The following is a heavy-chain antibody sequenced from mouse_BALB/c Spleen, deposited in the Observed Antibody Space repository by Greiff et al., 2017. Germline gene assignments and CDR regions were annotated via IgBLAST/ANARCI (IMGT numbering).Heavy chain of an antibody. J-gene: IGHJ4*01. Sequence: QVHVKQSGAELVRPGSSVKISCKASGYAFSSYWMNWVKQRPGQGLEWIGQIYPGDGDTNYNGKFKGKATLTADKSSSTAYMQLSSLTSEDSAVYFCARRGTLLRAMDDWGQGTSVTVSS. CDR1: GYAFSSYW. CDR3: ARRGTLLRAMDD. V-gene: IGHV1-80*01. D-gene: IGHD1-1*01. CDR2: IYPGDGDT.